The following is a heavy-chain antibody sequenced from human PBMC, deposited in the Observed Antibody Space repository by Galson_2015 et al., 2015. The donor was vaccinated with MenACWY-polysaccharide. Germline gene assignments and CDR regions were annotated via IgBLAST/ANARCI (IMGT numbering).Heavy chain of an antibody. CDR1: GASMSDYY. V-gene: IGHV4-59*01. D-gene: IGHD2-2*01. CDR3: VVELYQLTYGWFDP. Sequence: ETLSLTCTVSGASMSDYYWGGIRQLPERGLEGIGYMHPSGKRNYNPSLNSRVSVSVDTSKKQFSLRVNCVTAADTAVYYCVVELYQLTYGWFDPWGQGTQVTVSS. J-gene: IGHJ5*02. CDR2: MHPSGKR.